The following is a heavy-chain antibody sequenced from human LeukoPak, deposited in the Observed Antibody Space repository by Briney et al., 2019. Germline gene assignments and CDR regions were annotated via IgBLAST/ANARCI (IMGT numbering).Heavy chain of an antibody. V-gene: IGHV1-18*04. CDR1: GYTFTGYY. D-gene: IGHD1-14*01. Sequence: ASVKASCKASGYTFTGYYMHWVRQAPGQGLEWMGWISAYNGNTNYAQKLEGRVTMTTDTSTSTAYMELSSLRSEDTAVYYCARDPSGGYFDYWGQGTLVTVSS. CDR3: ARDPSGGYFDY. CDR2: ISAYNGNT. J-gene: IGHJ4*02.